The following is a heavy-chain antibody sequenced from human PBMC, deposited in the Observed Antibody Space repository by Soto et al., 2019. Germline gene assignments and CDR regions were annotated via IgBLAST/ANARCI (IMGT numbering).Heavy chain of an antibody. D-gene: IGHD5-12*01. CDR1: GGSINTFY. V-gene: IGHV4-4*07. J-gene: IGHJ4*02. CDR3: AREGSYSAYNFAHGIQLWSFDF. Sequence: SATLSLTCTFSGGSINTFYWFWVRQRAGKGLEWIGRIFSSGSTSFNPSLESRVAMSVDTSKNHFSLNLSSVTAADMAVYYCAREGSYSAYNFAHGIQLWSFDFWGQGALVTVSS. CDR2: IFSSGST.